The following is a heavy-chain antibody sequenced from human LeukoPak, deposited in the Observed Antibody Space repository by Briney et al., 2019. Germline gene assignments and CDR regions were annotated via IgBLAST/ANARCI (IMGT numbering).Heavy chain of an antibody. CDR2: ISSSGSTI. V-gene: IGHV3-48*01. D-gene: IGHD2-2*01. Sequence: GSLRLSCAASVFTFSTYTMNWVRQAPGKGLEWVSYISSSGSTIFYADSVKGRFTISRDNAKNSLYLQMNSLRAEDTAVYYCARGGAGSSKDYFDYRGQGTLVTVSS. CDR1: VFTFSTYT. J-gene: IGHJ4*02. CDR3: ARGGAGSSKDYFDY.